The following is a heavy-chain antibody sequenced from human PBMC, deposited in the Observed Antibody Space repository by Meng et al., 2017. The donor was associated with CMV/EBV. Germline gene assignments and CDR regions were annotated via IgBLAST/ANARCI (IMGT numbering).Heavy chain of an antibody. Sequence: QLPGSGPGLVKPSGPLPLPCTVPGGPISSYYWSWTRQPAGKGLEWIGRIYTSGSTNYNPSLKSRVTMSVDTSKNQFSLKLSSVTAADTAVYYCARSMVVAGDWFDPWGQGTLVTVSS. J-gene: IGHJ5*02. CDR1: GGPISSYY. CDR3: ARSMVVAGDWFDP. V-gene: IGHV4-4*07. CDR2: IYTSGST. D-gene: IGHD2-15*01.